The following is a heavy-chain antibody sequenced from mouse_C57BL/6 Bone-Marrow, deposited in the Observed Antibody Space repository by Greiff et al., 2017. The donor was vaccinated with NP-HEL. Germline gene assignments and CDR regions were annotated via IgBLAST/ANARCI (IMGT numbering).Heavy chain of an antibody. V-gene: IGHV5-16*01. CDR2: INYDGSST. CDR3: ARANYGSRAWFAY. D-gene: IGHD1-1*01. Sequence: EVKLVESEGGLVQPGSSMKLSCTASGFTFSDYYMAWVRQVPEKGLEWVANINYDGSSTYYLDSLKSRFIISRDNAKNILYLQMSSLKSEDTATYYCARANYGSRAWFAYWGQGTLVTVSA. CDR1: GFTFSDYY. J-gene: IGHJ3*01.